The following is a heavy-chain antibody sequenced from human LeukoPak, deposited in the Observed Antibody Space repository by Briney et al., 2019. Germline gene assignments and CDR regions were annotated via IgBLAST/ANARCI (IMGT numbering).Heavy chain of an antibody. CDR2: LGISGDYA. D-gene: IGHD1-26*01. CDR1: GFTLSSYA. CDR3: ATSKYSGSY. Sequence: GGSLRHSCVGSGFTLSSYAVSGVRQAPGKGLQWVSSLGISGDYAWYAGSVKGRFTISRDSSKNTLYLQMNRLGAEDTAVYYCATSKYSGSYWGQGTLVNVSS. J-gene: IGHJ4*02. V-gene: IGHV3-23*01.